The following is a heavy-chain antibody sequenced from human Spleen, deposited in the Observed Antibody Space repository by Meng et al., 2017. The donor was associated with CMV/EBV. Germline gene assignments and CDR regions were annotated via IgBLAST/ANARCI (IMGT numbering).Heavy chain of an antibody. J-gene: IGHJ5*02. D-gene: IGHD3-10*01. CDR1: GYTVTAYY. CDR2: INPNSGGT. Sequence: APVKVSCKASGYTVTAYYIHWVRQAPGQGLEWMGWINPNSGGTNYAQKFQGRVTMTRDTPISTTYMDLSRLRSDDTAVYYCARGGPWYGSGINWFDPWGQGTLVTVSS. CDR3: ARGGPWYGSGINWFDP. V-gene: IGHV1-2*02.